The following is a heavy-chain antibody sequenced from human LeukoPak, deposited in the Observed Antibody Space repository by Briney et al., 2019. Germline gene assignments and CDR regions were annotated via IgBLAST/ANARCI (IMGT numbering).Heavy chain of an antibody. CDR2: IYYSGST. D-gene: IGHD6-19*01. Sequence: SEPLSLTCTVSGGSLSSYYWSWIRQPPGKGLEWFGYIYYSGSTNYNPSLKSRVTISVDTSKNQFSLKLSSVAAADTAVYYCGRAAVAGGLIDYWGEGSLVTVSS. V-gene: IGHV4-59*01. J-gene: IGHJ4*02. CDR1: GGSLSSYY. CDR3: GRAAVAGGLIDY.